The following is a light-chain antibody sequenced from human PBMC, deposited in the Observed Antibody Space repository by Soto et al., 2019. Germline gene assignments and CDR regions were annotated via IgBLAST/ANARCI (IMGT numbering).Light chain of an antibody. CDR2: LNSDGSH. J-gene: IGLJ3*02. CDR3: QTWGTGYWV. Sequence: QPVLTQSPSASASLGASVKLTCTLSSGHSSYAIAWYQQQPEKGPRYLMKLNSDGSHSKGDGIPDRFSGSSSGAERYLTISRLQSEDAADYYCQTWGTGYWVFGGGTKLTVL. CDR1: SGHSSYA. V-gene: IGLV4-69*01.